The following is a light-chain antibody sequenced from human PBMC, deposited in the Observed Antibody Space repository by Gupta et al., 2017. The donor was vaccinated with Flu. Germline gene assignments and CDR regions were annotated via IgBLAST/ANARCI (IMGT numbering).Light chain of an antibody. CDR3: AAWDDSLRGWV. V-gene: IGLV1-47*01. CDR1: SSNIGSNY. CDR2: RNN. J-gene: IGLJ3*02. Sequence: RVTISCSGSSSNIGSNYVYWYQQLPGTAPKLLIYRNNQRPSGVPDRFSGSKSGTSASLAISGLRSEDEADYYCAAWDDSLRGWVFGGGTKLTVL.